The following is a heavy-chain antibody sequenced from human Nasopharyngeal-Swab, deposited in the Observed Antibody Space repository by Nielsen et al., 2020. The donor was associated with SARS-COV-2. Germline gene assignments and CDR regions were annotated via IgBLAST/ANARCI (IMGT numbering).Heavy chain of an antibody. CDR2: INSDGSST. CDR3: AKDRYCSGGACYFNGFDS. D-gene: IGHD2-15*01. V-gene: IGHV3-74*01. J-gene: IGHJ4*02. CDR1: GFTFSSYW. Sequence: GESLKISCAASGFTFSSYWMHWVRQAPGKGLVWVSRINSDGSSTSYADSVKGRFTISRDNSNKKVYLQMHSLRAEDSAVYYCAKDRYCSGGACYFNGFDSWGQGTLVTVSS.